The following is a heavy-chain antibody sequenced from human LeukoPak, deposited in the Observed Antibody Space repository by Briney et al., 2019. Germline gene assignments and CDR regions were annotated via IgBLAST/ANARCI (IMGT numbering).Heavy chain of an antibody. CDR2: INAGNGNT. CDR1: GYTFTSYA. CDR3: ARGAGNGWFDP. V-gene: IGHV1-3*01. J-gene: IGHJ5*02. Sequence: ASVKVSCKTSGYTFTSYAMHWVRQAPGQGLEWMGWINAGNGNTKYSQKFQGRVSITRDTSATTTYMELSSLRSEDTAVYYCARGAGNGWFDPWGQGTLVTVSS. D-gene: IGHD3-10*01.